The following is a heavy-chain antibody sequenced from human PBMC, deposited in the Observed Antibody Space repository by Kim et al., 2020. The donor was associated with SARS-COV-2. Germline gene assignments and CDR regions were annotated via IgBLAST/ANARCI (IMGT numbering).Heavy chain of an antibody. J-gene: IGHJ5*02. CDR2: IYYSGST. CDR3: ARREDIVVVEGWFDP. V-gene: IGHV4-39*01. D-gene: IGHD2-2*01. Sequence: SETLSLTCTVSGGSISSSSYYWGWIRQPPGKGLEWIGSIYYSGSTYYNPSLKSRVTISVDTSKNQFSLKLSSVTAADTAVYYCARREDIVVVEGWFDPWGQGTLVTVSS. CDR1: GGSISSSSYY.